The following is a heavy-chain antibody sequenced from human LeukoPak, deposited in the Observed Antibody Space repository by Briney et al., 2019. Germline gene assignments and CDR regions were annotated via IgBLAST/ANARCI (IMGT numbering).Heavy chain of an antibody. CDR2: INENGGEK. V-gene: IGHV3-7*01. CDR3: AKSGYSQRFDP. CDR1: GLSFSGFW. J-gene: IGHJ5*02. Sequence: GGSLRLSCEVSGLSFSGFWMSWVRQAPGKGLEWVANINENGGEKYYVDSVKGRFTISRDNAKNSLYLQMNSLRAEDTAVYYCAKSGYSQRFDPWGQGTLVTVSS. D-gene: IGHD6-13*01.